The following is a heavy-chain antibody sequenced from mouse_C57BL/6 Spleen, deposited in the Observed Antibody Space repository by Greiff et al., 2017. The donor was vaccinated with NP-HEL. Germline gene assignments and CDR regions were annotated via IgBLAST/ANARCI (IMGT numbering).Heavy chain of an antibody. CDR2: IDPNSGGT. D-gene: IGHD1-1*01. CDR3: ARSGIYYYGSSYAVYFDY. J-gene: IGHJ2*01. CDR1: GYTFTSYW. Sequence: VQLQQSGAELVKPGASVKLSCKASGYTFTSYWMHWVKQRPGRGLEWIGRIDPNSGGTKYNEKFKSKATLTVDKPSSTAYMQLSSLTSEDSAVYECARSGIYYYGSSYAVYFDYWGQGTTLTVSS. V-gene: IGHV1-72*01.